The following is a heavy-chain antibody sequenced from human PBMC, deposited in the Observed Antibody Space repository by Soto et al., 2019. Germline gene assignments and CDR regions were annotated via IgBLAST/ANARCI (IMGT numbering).Heavy chain of an antibody. V-gene: IGHV1-8*01. CDR1: GYTFPSYD. Sequence: QVQLVQSGAEVKKPGASLKVPCKASGYTFPSYDITGVRKATGQGLEWMGWMNPNSGNTGYAQKFQGRVTMTRNTSISTAYMELSSLRSEDTAVYYCARGQDLHDYWGQGTLVTVSS. CDR2: MNPNSGNT. J-gene: IGHJ4*02. CDR3: ARGQDLHDY.